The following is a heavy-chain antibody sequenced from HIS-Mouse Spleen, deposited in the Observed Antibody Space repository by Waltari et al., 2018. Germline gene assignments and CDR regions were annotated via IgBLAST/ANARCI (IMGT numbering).Heavy chain of an antibody. D-gene: IGHD6-19*01. CDR1: GFTFSSSA. Sequence: QVQLVESGGGVVQPGRSLSLSCAASGFTFSSSAMHWVRQAPGKGLEWVAVISYDGSNKYYADSVKGRFTISRDNSKNTLYLQMNSLRAEDTAVYYCARVNGIAVAGTDAFDIWGQGTMVTVSS. CDR2: ISYDGSNK. CDR3: ARVNGIAVAGTDAFDI. J-gene: IGHJ3*02. V-gene: IGHV3-30-3*01.